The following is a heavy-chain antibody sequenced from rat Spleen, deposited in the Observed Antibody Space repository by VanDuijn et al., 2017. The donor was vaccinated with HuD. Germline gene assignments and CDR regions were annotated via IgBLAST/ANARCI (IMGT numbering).Heavy chain of an antibody. CDR1: GFIFSDYS. J-gene: IGHJ4*01. Sequence: EVQLVESGVGLVPPGRSLTLSCPASGFIFSDYSMASVGQAPTKRLGWVASFSFDGGNTYYRDSVKGRFAIYRDNAKSSLYLQMDRLRSEDAVTYYCTTDYYSSYTRMDAWGQGASVTVSS. V-gene: IGHV5-20*01. D-gene: IGHD1-2*01. CDR3: TTDYYSSYTRMDA. CDR2: FSFDGGNT.